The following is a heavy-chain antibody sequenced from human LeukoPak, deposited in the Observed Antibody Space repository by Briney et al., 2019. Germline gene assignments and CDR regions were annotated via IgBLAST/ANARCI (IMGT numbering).Heavy chain of an antibody. CDR1: GYTFTSNH. V-gene: IGHV1-46*01. Sequence: ASVKVSCKASGYTFTSNHIHWVRQAPGQGLEWMGVINPSGDSTSYAPNFQGRVTVTRDTSTSTVYMELSSLRSEDTAVYYCASPRGYCSGGSCYYHFDYWGQGTLVTVSS. CDR2: INPSGDST. J-gene: IGHJ4*02. CDR3: ASPRGYCSGGSCYYHFDY. D-gene: IGHD2-15*01.